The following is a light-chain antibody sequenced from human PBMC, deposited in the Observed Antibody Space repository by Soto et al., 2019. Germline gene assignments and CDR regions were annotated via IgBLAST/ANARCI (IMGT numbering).Light chain of an antibody. J-gene: IGKJ5*01. V-gene: IGKV3-11*01. Sequence: EIVLTQSPGTLSLSPGERATLSCRASQSVSSYLAWYQHKPGQSPRLLIYEASRRATGIPARFSGSGSGTDFTLTISSLEPEDSAVYYCQQRHMWPITFGQGTRLEIK. CDR1: QSVSSY. CDR2: EAS. CDR3: QQRHMWPIT.